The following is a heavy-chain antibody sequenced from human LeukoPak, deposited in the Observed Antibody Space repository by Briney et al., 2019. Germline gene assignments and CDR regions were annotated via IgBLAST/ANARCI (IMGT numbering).Heavy chain of an antibody. CDR2: ISYDGGNK. Sequence: GGSLRLSCAASGFTFSHYGLHWVRQAPGKGLEWVALISYDGGNKNYADSVRGRFTISRDNSKNTLYLQMNSLRAEDTAVYYCAKDSSSTWFGGDSKWGQGTLVTVSS. J-gene: IGHJ4*02. CDR3: AKDSSSTWFGGDSK. D-gene: IGHD3-10*01. CDR1: GFTFSHYG. V-gene: IGHV3-30*18.